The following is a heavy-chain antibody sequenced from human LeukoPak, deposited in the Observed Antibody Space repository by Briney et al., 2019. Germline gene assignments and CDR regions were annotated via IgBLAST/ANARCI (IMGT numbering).Heavy chain of an antibody. CDR3: ARLYCSSTRCYLPLDY. J-gene: IGHJ4*02. CDR1: GYIFSSND. D-gene: IGHD2-2*01. Sequence: ASVKVSCKASGYIFSSNDITWVRQAPGQGLEWMGWISPYNGKTSYAQKLQGRFTMTTDTSTSTAYLELRSLRSDDTAVYYCARLYCSSTRCYLPLDYWGQGTLVTVSS. CDR2: ISPYNGKT. V-gene: IGHV1-18*01.